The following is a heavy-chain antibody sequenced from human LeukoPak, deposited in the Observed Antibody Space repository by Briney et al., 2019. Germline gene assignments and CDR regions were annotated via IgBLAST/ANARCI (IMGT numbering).Heavy chain of an antibody. D-gene: IGHD3-22*01. CDR2: IYTSGST. J-gene: IGHJ3*02. CDR3: ARLTRDYYDSSGLLRDAFDI. CDR1: GGSISSYY. Sequence: SETLSLTCTVSGGSISSYYWSWIRQPAGKGLEWIGRIYTSGSTNYNPSLKSRVTMSVDTSKNQFSLKLSSVTAADTAVYYCARLTRDYYDSSGLLRDAFDIWGQGTMVTVSS. V-gene: IGHV4-4*07.